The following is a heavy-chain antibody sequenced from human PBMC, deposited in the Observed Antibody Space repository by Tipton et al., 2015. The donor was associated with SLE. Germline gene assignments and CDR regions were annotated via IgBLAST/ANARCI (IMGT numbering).Heavy chain of an antibody. J-gene: IGHJ4*02. CDR2: ISGSGGST. V-gene: IGHV3-23*01. CDR3: AISLNTGIAVAGIGGFDY. D-gene: IGHD6-19*01. Sequence: SLRLSCAASGFTFSSYAMSWVRQAPGKGLEWVSAISGSGGSTYYADSVKGRFTISRDNSKNTLYLQMNSLRAEDTAVYYCAISLNTGIAVAGIGGFDYWGQGTLVTVSS. CDR1: GFTFSSYA.